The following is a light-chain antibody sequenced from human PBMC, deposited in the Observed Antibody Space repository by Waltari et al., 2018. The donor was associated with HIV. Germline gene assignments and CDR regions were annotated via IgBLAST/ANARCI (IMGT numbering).Light chain of an antibody. J-gene: IGLJ3*02. CDR1: VLAKKKY. CDR2: KDS. V-gene: IGLV3-27*01. Sequence: SYELTQPSSVSVSPGQTARITCSGDVLAKKKYARWFQQKPGQAPVPVIFKDSGRPPGIPERFSGSSSGTTATLTISGAQVEEEADYYCYSAADNNLVFGGGTKLTVL. CDR3: YSAADNNLV.